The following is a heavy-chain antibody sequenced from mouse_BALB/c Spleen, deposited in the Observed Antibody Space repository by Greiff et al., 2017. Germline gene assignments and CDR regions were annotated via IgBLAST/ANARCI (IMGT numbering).Heavy chain of an antibody. D-gene: IGHD2-1*01. Sequence: EVQLQQSGPGLVKPSQSLSLTCTVTGYSITSDYAWNWIRQFPGNKLEWMGYISYSGSTSYNPSLKSRISITRDTSKNQFFLQLNSVTTEDTATYYCARGDYGNYWFAYWGQGTLVTVSA. V-gene: IGHV3-2*02. J-gene: IGHJ3*01. CDR2: ISYSGST. CDR3: ARGDYGNYWFAY. CDR1: GYSITSDYA.